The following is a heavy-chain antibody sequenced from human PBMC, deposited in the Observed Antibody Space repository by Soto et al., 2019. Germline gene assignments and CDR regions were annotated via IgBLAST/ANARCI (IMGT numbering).Heavy chain of an antibody. CDR1: GYTFTDYD. J-gene: IGHJ5*02. CDR3: ARAQVGDSWSGYYKGWLDP. CDR2: LNPDSGST. V-gene: IGHV1-8*02. Sequence: QVQLVQSGAEIKKPGASVTVSCKASGYTFTDYDLYWVRQAPGQGLEWMGRLNPDSGSTVNGQKFRTRVSMTMNTSINTAYLELDSLRSEDTAVYYCARAQVGDSWSGYYKGWLDPWGQGTLVTVSP. D-gene: IGHD3-3*01.